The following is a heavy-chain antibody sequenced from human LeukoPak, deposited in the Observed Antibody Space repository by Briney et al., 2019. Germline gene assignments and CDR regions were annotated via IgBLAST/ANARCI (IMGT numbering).Heavy chain of an antibody. Sequence: SETLSLTCTVSGGSISSYYWSWIRQPAGKGLGWIGRIYTSGSTNYNPSLKGRVTMSVDTSKNQFSLKLSSVTAADTAVYYCARDQLGDAFDIWGQGTMVTVSS. V-gene: IGHV4-4*07. CDR2: IYTSGST. CDR1: GGSISSYY. J-gene: IGHJ3*02. D-gene: IGHD7-27*01. CDR3: ARDQLGDAFDI.